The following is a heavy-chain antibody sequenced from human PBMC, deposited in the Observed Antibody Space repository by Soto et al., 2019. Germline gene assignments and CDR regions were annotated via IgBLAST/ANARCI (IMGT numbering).Heavy chain of an antibody. D-gene: IGHD1-1*01. CDR1: GGTFSSYT. V-gene: IGHV1-69*02. CDR3: ARGPGELARFDY. J-gene: IGHJ4*02. CDR2: IIPILGIA. Sequence: QVQLVQSGAEVKKPGSSVKVSCKASGGTFSSYTISWVRQAPGQGLEWMGRIIPILGIANYAQKFQGRVTITADKSTSTVYMELSSLRSEDTAVYYCARGPGELARFDYWGQGTLVTVSS.